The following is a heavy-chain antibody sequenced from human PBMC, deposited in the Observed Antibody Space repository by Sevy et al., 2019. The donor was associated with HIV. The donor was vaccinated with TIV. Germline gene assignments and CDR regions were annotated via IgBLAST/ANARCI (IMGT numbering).Heavy chain of an antibody. CDR2: IYYSGST. V-gene: IGHV4-59*08. J-gene: IGHJ6*03. CDR1: GGSISSYY. CDR3: ARLVVGATWVGAYMDV. Sequence: SETLSLTCTVSGGSISSYYWSWIRQPPGKGLEWIGYIYYSGSTNYNPSLKSRVTISVDTSKNQFSLKLSSVTAADTAVYYCARLVVGATWVGAYMDVWGKGTTVTVSS. D-gene: IGHD1-26*01.